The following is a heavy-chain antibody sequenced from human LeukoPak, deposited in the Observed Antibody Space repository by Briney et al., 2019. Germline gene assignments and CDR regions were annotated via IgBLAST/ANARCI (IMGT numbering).Heavy chain of an antibody. V-gene: IGHV4-38-2*02. J-gene: IGHJ3*02. CDR3: ARHITKVGRYYVYAFDI. D-gene: IGHD1-26*01. CDR1: GYSISSGYY. Sequence: SETLSLTCTVSGYSISSGYYWGWIRQPPGKGLEWIGSIYHSGSTYYNPSLKSRVTISVDTSKNQFSLNLRSVTAADTAVYYCARHITKVGRYYVYAFDIWGQGTMVTVSS. CDR2: IYHSGST.